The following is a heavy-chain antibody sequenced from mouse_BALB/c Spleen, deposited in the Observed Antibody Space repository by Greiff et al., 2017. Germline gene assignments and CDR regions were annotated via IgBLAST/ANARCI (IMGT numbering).Heavy chain of an antibody. CDR2: ISSGSSTI. Sequence: EVQGVESGGGLVQPGGSRKLSCAVPGFTFSSFGMHWVRQAPEKGLEWVAYISSGSSTIYYAGTVKGRFTISRDNPKNTLFLQMTSLRSEDTTMYYCARKYYGRGYAMDYWGQGTSVTVSS. D-gene: IGHD1-1*01. CDR1: GFTFSSFG. V-gene: IGHV5-17*02. CDR3: ARKYYGRGYAMDY. J-gene: IGHJ4*01.